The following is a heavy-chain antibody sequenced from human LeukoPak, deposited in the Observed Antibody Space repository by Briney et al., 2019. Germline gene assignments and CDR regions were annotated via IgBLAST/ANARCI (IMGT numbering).Heavy chain of an antibody. CDR2: ISSSGRSV. J-gene: IGHJ6*02. Sequence: GGSLRLSCAASGFTFSSFDMNWVRQAPGKGLEWVSYISSSGRSVYYADSVKGRFTISRDNAKNSLYLQMNSLRAEDTAVYYCARDLSYCTITSCSYYYYGMDVWGQGTTVTVSS. CDR3: ARDLSYCTITSCSYYYYGMDV. D-gene: IGHD2-2*01. V-gene: IGHV3-48*03. CDR1: GFTFSSFD.